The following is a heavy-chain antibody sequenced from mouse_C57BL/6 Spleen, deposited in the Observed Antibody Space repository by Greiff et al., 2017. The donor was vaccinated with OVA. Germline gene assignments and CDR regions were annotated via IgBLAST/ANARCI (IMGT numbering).Heavy chain of an antibody. CDR1: GFNIQNTY. CDR2: IDPANGNT. D-gene: IGHD4-1*01. V-gene: IGHV14-3*01. Sequence: EVQLQQSVAELVRPGASVKLSCTASGFNIQNTYMHWVKQRPEQGLEWIGRIDPANGNTKYAPKFQGKATITADTSSNTAYLQLSSLTSEDTAIYYCARDWDGYAMDYWGQGTSVTVSS. CDR3: ARDWDGYAMDY. J-gene: IGHJ4*01.